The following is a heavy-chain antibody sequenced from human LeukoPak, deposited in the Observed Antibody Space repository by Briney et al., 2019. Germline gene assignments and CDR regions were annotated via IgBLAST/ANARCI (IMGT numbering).Heavy chain of an antibody. CDR3: ARAPSEIGGYYPEYFRH. J-gene: IGHJ1*01. Sequence: RTGGSLILSCAASGFTFSSYWMHWVRQAPGKGLVWVSRIKSDGSTNYADSVKGRFTISRDNAKNTLSLQMNSLRAEDTGVYYCARAPSEIGGYYPEYFRHWGQGTLVTVSS. CDR2: IKSDGST. D-gene: IGHD3-22*01. CDR1: GFTFSSYW. V-gene: IGHV3-74*01.